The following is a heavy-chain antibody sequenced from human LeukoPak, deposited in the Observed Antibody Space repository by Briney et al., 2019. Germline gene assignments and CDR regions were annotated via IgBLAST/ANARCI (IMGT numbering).Heavy chain of an antibody. D-gene: IGHD2-15*01. CDR1: GFTFSDYW. CDR3: ARNQDVDY. J-gene: IGHJ4*02. V-gene: IGHV3-7*01. CDR2: IKQDGSEK. Sequence: PGGSLRLSCAASGFTFSDYWTSWVRQAPGKGLEWVANIKQDGSEKYYVDSVKGRFTISRDNAKNSLYLQMNSLRAEDTAVYYCARNQDVDYWGQGTLVTVSS.